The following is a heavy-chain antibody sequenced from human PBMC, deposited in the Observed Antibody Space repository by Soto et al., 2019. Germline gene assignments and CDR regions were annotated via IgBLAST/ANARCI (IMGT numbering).Heavy chain of an antibody. CDR1: GGSVSGGGYY. CDR2: IYDSGST. CDR3: AREWCGSYYGTWYYEMDV. D-gene: IGHD3-3*01. V-gene: IGHV4-31*03. Sequence: SETLSLTCTVSGGSVSGGGYYWAWIRQHPGKGLEWIGHIYDSGSTSYKPSLKRRVSMSVDTSKNQFSLKLSSVTAADTAVYYCAREWCGSYYGTWYYEMDVWGQATTVTVSS. J-gene: IGHJ6*02.